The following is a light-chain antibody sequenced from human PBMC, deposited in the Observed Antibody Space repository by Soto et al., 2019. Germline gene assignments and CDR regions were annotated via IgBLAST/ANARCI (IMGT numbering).Light chain of an antibody. CDR3: QQFSVNPWT. CDR1: QPVLDSCNNKNY. Sequence: DIVMTQSPDFLAVSLGERATINCKSSQPVLDSCNNKNYLAWYQQKPGQPPKLLIYWASYRESGVPDRFSGSGSVTDFTLTISSLHAEDVALYFCQQFSVNPWTFGQGTKVEIK. J-gene: IGKJ1*01. CDR2: WAS. V-gene: IGKV4-1*01.